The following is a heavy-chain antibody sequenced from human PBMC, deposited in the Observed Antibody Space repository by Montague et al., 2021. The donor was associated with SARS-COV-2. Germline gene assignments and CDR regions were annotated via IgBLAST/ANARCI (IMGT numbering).Heavy chain of an antibody. CDR2: ISSDGSEQ. V-gene: IGHV3-30*04. D-gene: IGHD6-13*01. CDR1: GFNFRRYN. Sequence: SLRLSCAASGFNFRRYNMHLVRQAPGKGLDWVAVISSDGSEQYYADSLRGRFTISRDNPGNTVFLQVHSLRPDDTAVYYCARGFFAGITSALDVWGQGTAVTVSS. J-gene: IGHJ6*01. CDR3: ARGFFAGITSALDV.